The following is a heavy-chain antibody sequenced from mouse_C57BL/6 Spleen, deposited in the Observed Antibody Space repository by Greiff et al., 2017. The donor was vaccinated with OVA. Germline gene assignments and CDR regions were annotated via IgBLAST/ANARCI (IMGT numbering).Heavy chain of an antibody. D-gene: IGHD1-1*01. CDR2: IDPENGDT. CDR3: TTVGTLYENY. CDR1: GFNIKDDY. J-gene: IGHJ2*01. V-gene: IGHV14-4*01. Sequence: EVQLQQSGAELVRPGASVKLSCTASGFNIKDDYMHWVKQRPEQGLEWIGWIDPENGDTEYASKFQGKATITADTSSNTAYLQLSSLTSEDTAVYYCTTVGTLYENYWGQGTTLTVSS.